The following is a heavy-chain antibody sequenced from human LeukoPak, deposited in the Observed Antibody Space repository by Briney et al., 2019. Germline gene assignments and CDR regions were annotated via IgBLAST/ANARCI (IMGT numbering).Heavy chain of an antibody. CDR1: GFTFSNAW. V-gene: IGHV3-15*01. CDR3: TRLGELSLYFDY. D-gene: IGHD3-16*02. J-gene: IGHJ4*02. CDR2: IKSKTDGGTT. Sequence: PGGSLRLSCAASGFTFSNAWMSWVRQAPGKGLEWVGRIKSKTDGGTTDYAAPVKGRFIISRDDSKITLYLQMNSLKTEDTAVYYCTRLGELSLYFDYWGQGTLATVSS.